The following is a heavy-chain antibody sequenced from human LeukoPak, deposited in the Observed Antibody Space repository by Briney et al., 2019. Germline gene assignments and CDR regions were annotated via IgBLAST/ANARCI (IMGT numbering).Heavy chain of an antibody. CDR1: GFTFSTYW. J-gene: IGHJ1*01. V-gene: IGHV3-23*01. CDR2: ISGSGGST. Sequence: SGGSLRLSCAASGFTFSTYWMSWVRQAPGKGLEWVSAISGSGGSTYYADSVKGRFTISRENSKNTLYLQMNSLKAEDTAVYYCSKGHCSITSCLYSAEYFQYWGQGTLVTVSS. CDR3: SKGHCSITSCLYSAEYFQY. D-gene: IGHD2-2*01.